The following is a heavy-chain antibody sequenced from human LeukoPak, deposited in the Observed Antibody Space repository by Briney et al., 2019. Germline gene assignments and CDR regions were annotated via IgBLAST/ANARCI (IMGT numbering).Heavy chain of an antibody. Sequence: PGGSLRLSCVGSGFTFRSRAMSWVRQAPEKGLEFVSGIYENGGTTYYADSVKGRFTISRDTSKNTLYLQINSLRVEDTAVYYCIVFGDSNHWGQGTLVTVSS. D-gene: IGHD4-17*01. J-gene: IGHJ5*02. CDR1: GFTFRSRA. CDR3: IVFGDSNH. CDR2: IYENGGTT. V-gene: IGHV3-23*01.